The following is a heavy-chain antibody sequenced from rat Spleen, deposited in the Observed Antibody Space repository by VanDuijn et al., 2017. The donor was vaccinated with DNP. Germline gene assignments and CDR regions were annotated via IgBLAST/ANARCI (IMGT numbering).Heavy chain of an antibody. CDR1: DYSITSNY. Sequence: EVQLQESGPGLVKPSQSLSLTCSVTDYSITSNYWGWIRKFPGNKMEWMAYISYSGSTGYNPSLKSRISISRDTSKNQFFLQLNSVTTEDTATYYCARTDFYSSYIPFAYWGQGTLVSVSS. J-gene: IGHJ3*01. CDR3: ARTDFYSSYIPFAY. CDR2: ISYSGST. D-gene: IGHD1-2*01. V-gene: IGHV3-1*01.